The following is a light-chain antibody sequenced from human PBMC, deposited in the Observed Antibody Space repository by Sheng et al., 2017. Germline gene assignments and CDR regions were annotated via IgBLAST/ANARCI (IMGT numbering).Light chain of an antibody. J-gene: IGKJ5*01. CDR2: GAS. CDR3: QQYNNWPRIT. V-gene: IGKV3-15*01. Sequence: IVLTQSPATLSLSPGERATLSCRASQSVRSNLAWYQQKPGQAPRLLIYGASTRATGIPARFSGSGSGTEFTLTITSLQSEDFAVYYCQQYNNWPRITFGQGTRLEIK. CDR1: QSVRSN.